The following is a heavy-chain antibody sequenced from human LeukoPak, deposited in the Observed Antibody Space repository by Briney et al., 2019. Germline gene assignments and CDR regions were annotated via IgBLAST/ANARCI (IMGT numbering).Heavy chain of an antibody. CDR3: ASAYCGGDCYPTLYYYGMDV. D-gene: IGHD2-21*02. J-gene: IGHJ6*02. CDR2: FDPEDGET. CDR1: GYTLTELS. Sequence: ASVKVSCKVSGYTLTELSMHWVRQAPGKGLEWMGGFDPEDGETIYAQKFQGRVTMTEDTSTDTAYMELSSLRSEDTAAYYCASAYCGGDCYPTLYYYGMDVWGQGTTVTVSS. V-gene: IGHV1-24*01.